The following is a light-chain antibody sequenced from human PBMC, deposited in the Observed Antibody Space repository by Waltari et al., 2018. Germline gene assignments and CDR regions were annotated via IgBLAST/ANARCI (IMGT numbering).Light chain of an antibody. Sequence: DIQMTQSPSSVSASVGARVTLTCQASQGISNGIAWYQQKPGKAHNLLIYAASSLQSGVPSRFSGRGTGTDFALTISSLQPEDFAAYYCQQAHSFPLTVGGGTKVEIK. V-gene: IGKV1-12*01. CDR3: QQAHSFPLT. CDR2: AAS. J-gene: IGKJ4*01. CDR1: QGISNG.